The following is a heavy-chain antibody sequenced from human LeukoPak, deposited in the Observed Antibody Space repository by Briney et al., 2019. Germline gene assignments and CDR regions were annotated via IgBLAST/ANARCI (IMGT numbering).Heavy chain of an antibody. CDR2: MNPNSGNT. CDR3: AREDIVVVPAANMAVGYYYGMDV. V-gene: IGHV1-8*03. D-gene: IGHD2-2*01. Sequence: ASVKVSCKASGYTFTSYDINWVRQATGQGLEWMGWMNPNSGNTGYAQKFQGRVTITRNTSISTAYMELSSLRYEDTAVYYCAREDIVVVPAANMAVGYYYGMDVWGQGTTVTVSS. CDR1: GYTFTSYD. J-gene: IGHJ6*02.